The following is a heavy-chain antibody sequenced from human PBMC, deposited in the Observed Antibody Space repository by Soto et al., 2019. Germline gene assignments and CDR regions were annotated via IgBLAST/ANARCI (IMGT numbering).Heavy chain of an antibody. J-gene: IGHJ6*03. CDR2: IYYSGST. V-gene: IGHV4-59*01. CDR1: GGSISSYY. Sequence: SETLCLTCTVSGGSISSYYWSWIRQPPGKGLEWIGYIYYSGSTNYNPSLKSRVTISVDTSKNQFSLKLSSVTAADTAVYYFPGGDSTQAIYNYMAFWGNGPTVTVSS. D-gene: IGHD5-18*01. CDR3: PGGDSTQAIYNYMAF.